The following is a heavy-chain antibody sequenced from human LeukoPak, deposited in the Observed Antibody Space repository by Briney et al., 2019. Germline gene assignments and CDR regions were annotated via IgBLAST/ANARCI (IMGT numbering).Heavy chain of an antibody. CDR1: GYTFTGYY. Sequence: ASVKVSCKASGYTFTGYYMHWVRQAPGQGLEWMGWINPNSGGTNYAQKFQGGVTMTRDTSISTAYMELSRLRSDDTAVYYCASCYFDYYYGMDVWGQGTTVTVSS. D-gene: IGHD2-21*02. CDR3: ASCYFDYYYGMDV. V-gene: IGHV1-2*02. J-gene: IGHJ6*02. CDR2: INPNSGGT.